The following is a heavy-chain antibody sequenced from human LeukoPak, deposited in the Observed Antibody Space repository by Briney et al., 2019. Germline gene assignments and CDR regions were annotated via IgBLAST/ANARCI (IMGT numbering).Heavy chain of an antibody. CDR2: MNPNSGNT. CDR1: GGTFSTYA. Sequence: ASVKVSCKASGGTFSTYAVNWVRQAPGQGLEWMGWMNPNSGNTGYAQKFQGRVTMTRNTSISTAYMELSSLRSEDTAVYYCARGHRKLADFRRAYDYWGQGTLVTVSS. V-gene: IGHV1-8*02. D-gene: IGHD1-1*01. CDR3: ARGHRKLADFRRAYDY. J-gene: IGHJ4*02.